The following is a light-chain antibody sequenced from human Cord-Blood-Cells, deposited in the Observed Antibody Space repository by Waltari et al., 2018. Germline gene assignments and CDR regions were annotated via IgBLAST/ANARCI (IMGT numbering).Light chain of an antibody. J-gene: IGLJ2*01. CDR2: EVS. CDR1: SSDVGGYNY. CDR3: SSYAGSYNAF. Sequence: QSALPQPPSASGSPGHSVTISCTRTSSDVGGYNYVSWYQQHPGKAPKLWIYEVSRRPSGVPDDFSGCKAGNTASRTGCGLQGEEEADYYSSSYAGSYNAFFGEGTKLSVL. V-gene: IGLV2-8*01.